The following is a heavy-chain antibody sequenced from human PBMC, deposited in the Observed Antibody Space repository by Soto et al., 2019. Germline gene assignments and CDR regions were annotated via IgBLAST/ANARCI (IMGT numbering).Heavy chain of an antibody. Sequence: QVQLVQSGAEVKKPGASVKVSCKASGYTFTSYAMHWVRQAPGQRLEWMGWINAGNGNTKYSQKFQGRVTITRDTSASTAYMKLSSLRSEDTAVYYCARDTGYSYGYNWGQGTLVTVSS. J-gene: IGHJ4*02. D-gene: IGHD5-18*01. CDR1: GYTFTSYA. V-gene: IGHV1-3*01. CDR2: INAGNGNT. CDR3: ARDTGYSYGYN.